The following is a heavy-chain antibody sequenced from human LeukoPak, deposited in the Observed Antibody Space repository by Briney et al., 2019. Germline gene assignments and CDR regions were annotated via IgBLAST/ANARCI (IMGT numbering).Heavy chain of an antibody. J-gene: IGHJ4*02. CDR3: ARVVDHDYGDYYLDY. CDR1: GFTVSSNY. D-gene: IGHD4-17*01. Sequence: GGSLRLSCAASGFTVSSNYMSWVRQAPGKGLEWVSVIYSGGSTYYADSVKGRFTISRDNSKNTLYLQMNSLRAEDTAVYYCARVVDHDYGDYYLDYWGQGTLVTVSS. V-gene: IGHV3-66*01. CDR2: IYSGGST.